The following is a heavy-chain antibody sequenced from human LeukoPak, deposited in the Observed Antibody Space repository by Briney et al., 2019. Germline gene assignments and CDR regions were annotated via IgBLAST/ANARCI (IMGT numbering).Heavy chain of an antibody. Sequence: PGGSLRLSCAASGFTSSSYAMSWVRQAPGKGLEWVSGISGSGGTTYYADSVQGRFTISRDSSKKTLFLQMSSLRAEDTAVYYCAKGDVVTAIFPLDYWGQGTLVIVSS. J-gene: IGHJ4*02. CDR2: ISGSGGTT. CDR1: GFTSSSYA. V-gene: IGHV3-23*01. CDR3: AKGDVVTAIFPLDY. D-gene: IGHD5-12*01.